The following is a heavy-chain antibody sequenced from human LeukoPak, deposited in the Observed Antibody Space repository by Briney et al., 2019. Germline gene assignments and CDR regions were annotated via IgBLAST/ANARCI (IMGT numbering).Heavy chain of an antibody. J-gene: IGHJ4*02. V-gene: IGHV3-23*01. Sequence: GGSLRLSCAASGFTFSSCAVNWFRQAPGEGLEWVSSIRGGGVKTYYADSVQGRFTISRDDSRNTLYLQMNSLRAEDTAVYYCAKRVGANSGPFDSWGQGVLVTVSS. CDR3: AKRVGANSGPFDS. CDR1: GFTFSSCA. CDR2: IRGGGVKT. D-gene: IGHD4/OR15-4a*01.